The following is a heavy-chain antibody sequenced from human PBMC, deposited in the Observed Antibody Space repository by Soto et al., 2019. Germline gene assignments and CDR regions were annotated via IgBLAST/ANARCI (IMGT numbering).Heavy chain of an antibody. J-gene: IGHJ6*02. D-gene: IGHD1-7*01. Sequence: EVQLVESGGVLVKPGGSLRLSCAASGFTFSSYSMNWVRQSPGQGLEWVSSISSSSSYIYYADSVKGRFTISRDNAKNSRYLQMNSLRAEHTAVYYCARDLIAGTGGYYYGIDVWGQGTTVTGSS. CDR1: GFTFSSYS. V-gene: IGHV3-21*01. CDR2: ISSSSSYI. CDR3: ARDLIAGTGGYYYGIDV.